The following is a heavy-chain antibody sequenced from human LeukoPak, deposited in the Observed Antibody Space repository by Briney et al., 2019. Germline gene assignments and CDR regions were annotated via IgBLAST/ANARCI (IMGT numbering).Heavy chain of an antibody. D-gene: IGHD2-15*01. CDR3: AKARTAVVAAYFDY. J-gene: IGHJ4*02. CDR2: IRYDGSNK. V-gene: IGHV3-30*02. Sequence: GGSLRLSCAASGFTFSSYSMSWVRQAPGKGLEWVAFIRYDGSNKYYADSVKGRFTISRDNSKNTLYLQMNSLRAEDTAVYYCAKARTAVVAAYFDYWGQGTLVTVSS. CDR1: GFTFSSYS.